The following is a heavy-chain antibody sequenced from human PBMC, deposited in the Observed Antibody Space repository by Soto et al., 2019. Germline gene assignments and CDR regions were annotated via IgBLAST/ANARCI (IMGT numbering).Heavy chain of an antibody. CDR1: EFTFSSYA. Sequence: PGGSLRLSCAASEFTFSSYAMSWVRQAPGKGLEWVSGISGSGGSTYYADSVKGRFTISRDNAKNTLYLQMNSLRAEDTAVYYCARSIAVAGTYGAFDIWGQGTMVTVSS. J-gene: IGHJ3*02. CDR2: ISGSGGST. CDR3: ARSIAVAGTYGAFDI. D-gene: IGHD6-19*01. V-gene: IGHV3-23*01.